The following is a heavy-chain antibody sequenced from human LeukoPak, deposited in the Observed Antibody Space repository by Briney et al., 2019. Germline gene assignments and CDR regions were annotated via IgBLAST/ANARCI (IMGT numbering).Heavy chain of an antibody. CDR1: GFTFSSFG. D-gene: IGHD3-10*01. CDR3: AARPGDLAVPFDY. Sequence: GRSLRLSCAASGFTFSSFGMHWVRQAPGKGLEWVSLISGSGDITYYAHSLKDRFTISRDNSKNTLYLQMHSLRAEDTAVYYCAARPGDLAVPFDYWGQGTLVTVSS. CDR2: ISGSGDIT. V-gene: IGHV3-23*01. J-gene: IGHJ4*02.